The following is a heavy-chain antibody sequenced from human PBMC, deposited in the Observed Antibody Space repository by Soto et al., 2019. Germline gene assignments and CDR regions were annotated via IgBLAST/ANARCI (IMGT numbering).Heavy chain of an antibody. V-gene: IGHV3-23*01. D-gene: IGHD4-17*01. Sequence: EVQLLESGGDLVQPGGSLRLSCEASGFTFDNYAMIWVRKAPGKGLEWVSGISDSGVSTYYADSVKGRFTISRDNSKNTVYLQMNSLRAEDTALYYCAKDHGDYDTYVDYWGQGTLVTVSS. CDR2: ISDSGVST. J-gene: IGHJ4*02. CDR1: GFTFDNYA. CDR3: AKDHGDYDTYVDY.